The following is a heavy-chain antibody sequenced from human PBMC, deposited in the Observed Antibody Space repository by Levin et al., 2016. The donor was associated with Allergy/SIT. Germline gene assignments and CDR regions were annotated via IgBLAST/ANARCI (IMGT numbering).Heavy chain of an antibody. J-gene: IGHJ3*01. CDR2: VSRSGSRT. Sequence: SETLSLTCAVYGGSFRGFYWSWIRQSPGKGLEWIGEVSRSGSRTNYNPSLESRATVSVDSSKNQFSLRLTSVTAADTARYYCARNMQSTSLRAFDFWGQWTDVTVSS. V-gene: IGHV4-34*01. CDR1: GGSFRGFY. CDR3: ARNMQSTSLRAFDF. D-gene: IGHD1-14*01.